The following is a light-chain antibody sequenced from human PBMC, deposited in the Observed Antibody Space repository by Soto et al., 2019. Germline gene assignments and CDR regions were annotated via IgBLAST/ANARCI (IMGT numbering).Light chain of an antibody. CDR2: AAS. V-gene: IGKV1-12*01. Sequence: DIQMTQSPSSVSASVGDRVTITCRASQGISSWLVWYQQKPGKAPKVLIYAASSLQSGVPSRFSGSGSGTDFTLTISSLQPEDFATYYCRQANSLPLTFGGGTKVEIK. CDR3: RQANSLPLT. CDR1: QGISSW. J-gene: IGKJ4*01.